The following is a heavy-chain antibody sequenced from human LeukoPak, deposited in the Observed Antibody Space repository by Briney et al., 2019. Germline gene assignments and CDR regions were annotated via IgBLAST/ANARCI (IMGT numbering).Heavy chain of an antibody. CDR1: GGSISSGGYY. CDR3: AGSYGGSSWFNYYYGMDV. V-gene: IGHV4-61*08. CDR2: IYYSGST. Sequence: SETLSLTCTVSGGSISSGGYYWSWIRQPPGKGLEWIGSIYYSGSTNYNPSLKSRVTISVDTSKNQFSLKLSSVTAADTAVYYCAGSYGGSSWFNYYYGMDVWGQGTTVTVSS. D-gene: IGHD6-13*01. J-gene: IGHJ6*02.